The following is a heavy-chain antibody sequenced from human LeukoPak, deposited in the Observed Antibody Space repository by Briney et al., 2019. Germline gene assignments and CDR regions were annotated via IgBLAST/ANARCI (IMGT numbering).Heavy chain of an antibody. CDR1: GFTFSSYG. D-gene: IGHD2-15*01. CDR2: IWYDGSNK. J-gene: IGHJ2*01. CDR3: ARDLRWSHYWYFDL. V-gene: IGHV3-33*01. Sequence: PGRSLRLSCAASGFTFSSYGMHCVRQAPGKGLEWVAVIWYDGSNKYYADSVKGRFTISRDNSKNTLYLQMNSLRAEDTAVYYCARDLRWSHYWYFDLWGRGTLVTVSS.